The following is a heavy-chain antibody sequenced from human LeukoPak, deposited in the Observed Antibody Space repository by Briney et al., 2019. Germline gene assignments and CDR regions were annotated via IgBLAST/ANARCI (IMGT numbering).Heavy chain of an antibody. CDR3: AKDILTGYRNPYYFDY. CDR1: GFTFSSYG. D-gene: IGHD3-9*01. Sequence: GGSLRLSCAASGFTFSSYGMHWVRQAPGKGLEWVAFIRYDGSNKYYADSVKGRFTISRDNSKNTLYLQMNSLRAEDTAVYYCAKDILTGYRNPYYFDYWGQGTLVTVSS. J-gene: IGHJ4*02. V-gene: IGHV3-30*02. CDR2: IRYDGSNK.